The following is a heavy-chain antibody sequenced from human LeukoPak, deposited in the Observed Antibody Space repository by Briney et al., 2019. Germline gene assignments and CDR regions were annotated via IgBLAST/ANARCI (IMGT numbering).Heavy chain of an antibody. Sequence: GGSLRLSCAASGLTLSTYWMHWVRQGPGKGLVWVSYISPDGTITRYADSVKGRFTISRDNAKNTLYLQMNSLRAEDTAVYYCAKSGPNPSGWYSYGMDVWGQGTTVTVSS. V-gene: IGHV3-74*01. J-gene: IGHJ6*02. CDR1: GLTLSTYW. CDR3: AKSGPNPSGWYSYGMDV. D-gene: IGHD6-19*01. CDR2: ISPDGTIT.